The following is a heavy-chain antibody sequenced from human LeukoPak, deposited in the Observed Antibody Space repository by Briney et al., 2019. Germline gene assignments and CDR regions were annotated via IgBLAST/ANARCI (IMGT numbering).Heavy chain of an antibody. V-gene: IGHV1-18*01. Sequence: ASVKVSCKASGYTFTSYGISWVRQAPGQGLEWMGWISAYNGNTNYAQKLQGRVTMTTDTSTSTAYMELRSLRSDDTAVYYCARVYSGSYYDGATLDYWGQGTLVTVSS. CDR3: ARVYSGSYYDGATLDY. D-gene: IGHD1-26*01. CDR1: GYTFTSYG. J-gene: IGHJ4*02. CDR2: ISAYNGNT.